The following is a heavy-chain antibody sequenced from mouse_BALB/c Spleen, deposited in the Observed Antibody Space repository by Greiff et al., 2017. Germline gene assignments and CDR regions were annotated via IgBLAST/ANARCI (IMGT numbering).Heavy chain of an antibody. CDR1: GYSITSDYA. CDR3: ARLYDLYYFDY. V-gene: IGHV3-2*02. CDR2: ISYSGST. Sequence: EVKLLESGPGLVKPSQSLSLTCTVTGYSITSDYAWNWIRQFPGNKLEWMGYISYSGSTSYNPSLKSRISITRDTSKNQFFLQLNSVTTEDTATYYCARLYDLYYFDYWGQGTTLTVSS. D-gene: IGHD2-3*01. J-gene: IGHJ2*01.